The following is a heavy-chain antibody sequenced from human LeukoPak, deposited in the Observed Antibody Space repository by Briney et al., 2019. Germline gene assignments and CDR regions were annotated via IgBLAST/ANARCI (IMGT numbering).Heavy chain of an antibody. D-gene: IGHD6-6*01. J-gene: IGHJ4*02. Sequence: GASVKVSCKASGGTFSSYAISWVRQAPGQGLEWMGGIIPIFGTANYAQKFQGRVTITADKSTSTAYMELSSLRSEDTAVYYCARLEYSSSSPATKQDYWGQGTLVTVSS. CDR1: GGTFSSYA. CDR3: ARLEYSSSSPATKQDY. V-gene: IGHV1-69*06. CDR2: IIPIFGTA.